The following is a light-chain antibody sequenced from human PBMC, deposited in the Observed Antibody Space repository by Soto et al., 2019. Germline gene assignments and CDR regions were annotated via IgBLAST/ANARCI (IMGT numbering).Light chain of an antibody. CDR3: QHYGRPPT. J-gene: IGKJ1*01. Sequence: ELVLTQSPATRSLSPGERANISGRASESISSRSLAWYEQKPGQAPRLLMYGASNRAPGIPDRFSGTGSGTDSTLTISRLEPEDFAVVYCQHYGRPPTFGQGTKVDIK. CDR2: GAS. V-gene: IGKV3-20*01. CDR1: ESISSRS.